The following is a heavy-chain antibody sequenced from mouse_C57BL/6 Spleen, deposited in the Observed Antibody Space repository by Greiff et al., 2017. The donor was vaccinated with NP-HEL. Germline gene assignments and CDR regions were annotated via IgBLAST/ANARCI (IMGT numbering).Heavy chain of an antibody. CDR3: ARDDDIYAMDY. V-gene: IGHV5-17*01. CDR1: GFTFSDYG. CDR2: ISSGSSTI. D-gene: IGHD2-3*01. J-gene: IGHJ4*01. Sequence: EVKLMESGGGLVKPGGSLKLSCAASGFTFSDYGMHWVRQAPEKGLEWVAYISSGSSTIYYADTVKGRFTISRDNAKNTLFLQMTSLRSEDTAMYYCARDDDIYAMDYWGQGTSVTVSS.